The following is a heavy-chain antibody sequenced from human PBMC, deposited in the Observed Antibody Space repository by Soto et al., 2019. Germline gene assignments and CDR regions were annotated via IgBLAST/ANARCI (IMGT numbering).Heavy chain of an antibody. Sequence: EVQLVETGGGLIQPGGSLRLSCAASGFTVSSNYMSWVRQAPGKGLEWVSVIYSGGSTYYADSVKGRFTISRDNSKNTVYLQMNSLRAEDTAVYYCAREYDILTGYYGGWGQGTLVTVSS. D-gene: IGHD3-9*01. J-gene: IGHJ4*02. V-gene: IGHV3-53*02. CDR2: IYSGGST. CDR1: GFTVSSNY. CDR3: AREYDILTGYYGG.